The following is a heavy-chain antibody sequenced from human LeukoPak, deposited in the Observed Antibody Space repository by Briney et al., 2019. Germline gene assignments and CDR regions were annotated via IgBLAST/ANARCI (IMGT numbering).Heavy chain of an antibody. J-gene: IGHJ4*02. Sequence: KASETLSLTCTVSGGSISSSSYYWGWIRQPPGKGLEWIGEINHSGSTNYNPSLKSRVTISVDTSKNQFSLKLSSVTAADTAVYYCARLSITMVRGVILDYWGQGTLVTVSS. D-gene: IGHD3-10*01. V-gene: IGHV4-39*07. CDR3: ARLSITMVRGVILDY. CDR2: INHSGST. CDR1: GGSISSSSYY.